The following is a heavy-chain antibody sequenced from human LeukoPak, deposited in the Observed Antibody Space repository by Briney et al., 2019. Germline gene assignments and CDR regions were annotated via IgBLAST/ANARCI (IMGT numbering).Heavy chain of an antibody. CDR3: ARAWGVATTEEFDY. J-gene: IGHJ4*02. CDR2: ISSSSSTI. V-gene: IGHV3-48*04. CDR1: GFTFSSYS. D-gene: IGHD5-24*01. Sequence: GGSLRLSCAASGFTFSSYSMNWVRQAPGKGLEWVSYISSSSSTIYYADSVKGRFTISRDNAKNSLYLQMNSLRAEDTAVYYCARAWGVATTEEFDYWGQGTLVTVSS.